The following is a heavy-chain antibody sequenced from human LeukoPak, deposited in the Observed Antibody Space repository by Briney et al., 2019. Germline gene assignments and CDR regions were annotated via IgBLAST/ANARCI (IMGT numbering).Heavy chain of an antibody. J-gene: IGHJ6*03. CDR3: ARATISFAPYYYYYYMDV. CDR2: IYYSGST. CDR1: GGSISSYY. D-gene: IGHD5-12*01. V-gene: IGHV4-59*01. Sequence: PSETLSLTCTVSGGSISSYYWSWIRRPPGKGLEWIGYIYYSGSTNYNPSLKSRVTISVDTSKNQFSLKLSSVTAADTAVYYCARATISFAPYYYYYYMDVWGKGTTVTVSS.